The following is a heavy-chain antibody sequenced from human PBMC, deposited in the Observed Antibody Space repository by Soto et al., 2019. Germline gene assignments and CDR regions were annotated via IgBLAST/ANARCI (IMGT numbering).Heavy chain of an antibody. J-gene: IGHJ6*02. CDR1: GFTFSSYA. CDR2: ISGSGGST. CDR3: AVLRFLEWLSPADYYGMDV. V-gene: IGHV3-23*01. Sequence: GESLKISCAASGFTFSSYAMSWVRQAPGKGLEWVSAISGSGGSTYYADSVKGRFTISRDNSKNTLYLQMNSRRAEDTAVYYCAVLRFLEWLSPADYYGMDVWGQGTTVTVSS. D-gene: IGHD3-3*01.